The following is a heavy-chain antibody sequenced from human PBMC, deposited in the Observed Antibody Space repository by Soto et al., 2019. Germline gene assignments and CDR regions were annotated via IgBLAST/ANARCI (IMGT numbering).Heavy chain of an antibody. CDR2: IYYSGST. CDR3: ARDLSVGSGYYLGYYYGMDV. V-gene: IGHV4-31*03. CDR1: GGSISSGGYY. J-gene: IGHJ6*02. Sequence: SETLSLTCTVSGGSISSGGYYRSWIRQHPGKGLEWIGYIYYSGSTYYNPSLKSRVTISVDTSKNQFSLKLSSVTAADTAVYYCARDLSVGSGYYLGYYYGMDVWGQGTTVTVSS. D-gene: IGHD3-3*01.